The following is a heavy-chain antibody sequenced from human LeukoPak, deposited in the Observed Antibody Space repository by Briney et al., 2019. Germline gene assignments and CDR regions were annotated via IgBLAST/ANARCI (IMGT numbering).Heavy chain of an antibody. V-gene: IGHV3-48*04. J-gene: IGHJ4*02. CDR1: GFTFSSYS. CDR2: ISSSSSTI. D-gene: IGHD3-22*01. CDR3: ARSGTYDRRGVFDY. Sequence: GGSLRLSCAASGFTFSSYSMKWVRQAPGKGLEWVSYISSSSSTIYYADSVKGRFTISSDNDKNSLYLHRNSLRAADTAVYYSARSGTYDRRGVFDYWGQGTLVTVSS.